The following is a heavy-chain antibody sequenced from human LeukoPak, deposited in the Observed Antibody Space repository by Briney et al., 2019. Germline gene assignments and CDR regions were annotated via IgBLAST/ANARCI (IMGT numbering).Heavy chain of an antibody. V-gene: IGHV3-30-3*01. D-gene: IGHD6-13*01. CDR1: GFTFSSYA. J-gene: IGHJ4*02. Sequence: PGGSLRLSCAASGFTFSSYAMHCVREAPGKGLEGGAVISYDGSNKYYADSVKGRFTISRDNSKNTLYLQMNSLRAEDTAVYYCARGGGRVSSSWYCDYWGQGTLVTVSS. CDR2: ISYDGSNK. CDR3: ARGGGRVSSSWYCDY.